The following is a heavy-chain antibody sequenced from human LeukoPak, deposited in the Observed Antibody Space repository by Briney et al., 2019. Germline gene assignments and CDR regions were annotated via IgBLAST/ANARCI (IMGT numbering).Heavy chain of an antibody. Sequence: GGSLRLSCAASGFTFSSYWMSWVRQAPGKGLEWVANIKQDGSENYYVDSVKGRFTISRDNAKNSLFLQMNSLRAEDTAVYYCARGSVGPRYYGSGNFDYWGQGTLVTVSS. J-gene: IGHJ4*02. CDR1: GFTFSSYW. D-gene: IGHD3-10*01. CDR3: ARGSVGPRYYGSGNFDY. CDR2: IKQDGSEN. V-gene: IGHV3-7*01.